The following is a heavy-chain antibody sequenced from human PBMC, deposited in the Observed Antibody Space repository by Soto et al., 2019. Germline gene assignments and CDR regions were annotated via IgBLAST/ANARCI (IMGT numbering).Heavy chain of an antibody. CDR1: GYTLTELS. J-gene: IGHJ6*02. CDR3: ARGYFQGYCSGGSCYPKKYYYGMDV. CDR2: FDPEDGET. V-gene: IGHV1-24*01. D-gene: IGHD2-15*01. Sequence: ASVKVSCKVSGYTLTELSMHWVRQAPGKGLEWMGGFDPEDGETIYAQKFQGRVTMTEDTSTDTAYMELSSLRSEDTAVYYCARGYFQGYCSGGSCYPKKYYYGMDVWGQGTTVTVSS.